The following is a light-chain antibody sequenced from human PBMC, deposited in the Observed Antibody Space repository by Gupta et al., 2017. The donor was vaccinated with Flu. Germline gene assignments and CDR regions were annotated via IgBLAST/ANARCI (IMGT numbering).Light chain of an antibody. Sequence: DIQMTQSPSSLSASVGDRVTITCRASQSISSYLNWYQQKPGKDPKLLIYAASSLQSGVPSRVSGRGSGTDCTLKISSLQPEELATDDGKKSYKKQRTFGQGTKVEIK. V-gene: IGKV1-39*01. CDR1: QSISSY. CDR2: AAS. J-gene: IGKJ1*01. CDR3: KKSYKKQRT.